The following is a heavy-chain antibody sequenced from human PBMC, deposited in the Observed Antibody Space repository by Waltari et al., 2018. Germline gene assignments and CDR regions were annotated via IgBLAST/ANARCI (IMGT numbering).Heavy chain of an antibody. CDR1: GGSFSGYY. CDR2: INHSGST. V-gene: IGHV4-34*01. CDR3: ARAGYYIRGIIDY. J-gene: IGHJ4*02. D-gene: IGHD3-9*01. Sequence: QVQLQQWGAGLLKPSETLSLTCAVYGGSFSGYYWSWIRQPPGKGLEWIGEINHSGSTNYNPSLKRRVTISVDTSKNQFSLKLSSVTAADTAVYYCARAGYYIRGIIDYWGQGTLVTVSS.